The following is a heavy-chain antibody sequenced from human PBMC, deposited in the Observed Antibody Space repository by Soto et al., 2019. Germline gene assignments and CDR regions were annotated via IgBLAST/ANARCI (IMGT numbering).Heavy chain of an antibody. Sequence: SETLSLTCTVSGGSISSYYWSWIRQPPWKGLEWIGYIYYSGSTNYNPSLKSRVTISVDTSKNQFSLKLSSVTAADTAVYYCARLKTYYDFWSGYRTTEDAFDIWGQGTMVTVSS. D-gene: IGHD3-3*01. V-gene: IGHV4-59*01. J-gene: IGHJ3*02. CDR2: IYYSGST. CDR1: GGSISSYY. CDR3: ARLKTYYDFWSGYRTTEDAFDI.